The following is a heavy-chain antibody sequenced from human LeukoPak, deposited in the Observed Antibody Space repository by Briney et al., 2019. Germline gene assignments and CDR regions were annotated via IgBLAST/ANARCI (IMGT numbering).Heavy chain of an antibody. Sequence: PGGSLRLSCAASGFTFSSYSMNWVRQAPGKGLEWVSYISGSSNTIYYADSVKGRFTISRDNAKNSLYLQMNSLRAEATAVYYCARDVAYSAFDYWGQGTLVTVSS. CDR1: GFTFSSYS. J-gene: IGHJ4*02. D-gene: IGHD2-21*01. V-gene: IGHV3-48*01. CDR3: ARDVAYSAFDY. CDR2: ISGSSNTI.